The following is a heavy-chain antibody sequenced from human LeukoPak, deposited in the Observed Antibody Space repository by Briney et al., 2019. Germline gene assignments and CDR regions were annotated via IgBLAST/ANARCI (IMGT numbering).Heavy chain of an antibody. CDR2: IYYSGST. CDR1: GXSISSYY. Sequence: PSETLSLTCTVSGXSISSYYWSWIRQPPGKGLEWIGYIYYSGSTNYNPSLKSRVTISVDTSKNQFSLKLSSVTAADTAVYYCAREFGSSGWRPFDYWGQGTLVTVSS. D-gene: IGHD6-19*01. V-gene: IGHV4-59*01. CDR3: AREFGSSGWRPFDY. J-gene: IGHJ4*02.